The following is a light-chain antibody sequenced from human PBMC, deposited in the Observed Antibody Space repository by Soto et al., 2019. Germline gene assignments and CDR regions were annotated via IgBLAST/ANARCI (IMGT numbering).Light chain of an antibody. CDR3: QQYGSSPVT. V-gene: IGKV3-20*01. CDR1: QSVSNNY. CDR2: GAS. Sequence: EIVLTQSPGTLTLPPGERATLSCRASQSVSNNYLAWYQQKRGQAPRLLMSGASNRATGIPDRFGGSGSGTDFTLTISRLEHEDFAVYYCQQYGSSPVTFGPGTKVDIK. J-gene: IGKJ3*01.